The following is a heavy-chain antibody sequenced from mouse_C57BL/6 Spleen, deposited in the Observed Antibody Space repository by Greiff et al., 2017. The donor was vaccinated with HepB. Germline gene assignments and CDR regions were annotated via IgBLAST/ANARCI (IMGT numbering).Heavy chain of an antibody. Sequence: VQLQQSGAELVKPGASVKISCKASGYAFSSYWMNWVKQRPGKGLEWIGQIYPGDGDTNYNGKFKGKATLTADKSSSTAYMQLSSLTSADSAVYFCASAYYGNYVIVWGTGTTVTVSS. CDR1: GYAFSSYW. D-gene: IGHD2-10*01. V-gene: IGHV1-80*01. CDR3: ASAYYGNYVIV. J-gene: IGHJ1*03. CDR2: IYPGDGDT.